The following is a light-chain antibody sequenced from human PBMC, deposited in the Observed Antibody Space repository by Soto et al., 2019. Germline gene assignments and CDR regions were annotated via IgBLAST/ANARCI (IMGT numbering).Light chain of an antibody. V-gene: IGKV3-11*01. CDR2: DAS. CDR3: QQRSSWPLT. CDR1: QSVTSSY. J-gene: IGKJ4*01. Sequence: EVVLTQSPCTLSLSPGERVTLSCRASQSVTSSYIAWYQQKPGQAPRLLIYDASKRVTGIPARFSGSGSGTDLTLTISSLEPEDFAVYYCQQRSSWPLTFGGGTKVDIK.